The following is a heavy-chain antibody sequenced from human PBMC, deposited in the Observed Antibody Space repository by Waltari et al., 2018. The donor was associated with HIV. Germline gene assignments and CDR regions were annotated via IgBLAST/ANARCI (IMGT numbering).Heavy chain of an antibody. CDR3: GGSSSDY. CDR1: GGSFSTYY. V-gene: IGHV4-34*01. J-gene: IGHJ4*02. CDR2: INHSGST. D-gene: IGHD6-6*01. Sequence: QVQLQQWGAGLLKPSATLSLTCAVYGGSFSTYYWSWVRQPPGKGREWIGKINHSGSTNYNPSLKSRVTISVDTSKNQFSRKLSSVTAADTAVYYCGGSSSDYWGQGTLVTVSS.